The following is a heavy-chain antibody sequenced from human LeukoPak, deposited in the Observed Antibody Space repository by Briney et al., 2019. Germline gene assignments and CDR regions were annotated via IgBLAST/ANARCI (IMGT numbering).Heavy chain of an antibody. CDR1: GYTFTSYD. D-gene: IGHD6-19*01. CDR2: MNPNSGNT. CDR3: ARSVRHSSGWYGLYYYYYGMDV. Sequence: ASVKVSCKASGYTFTSYDIKWVRQATGQGLEWMGWMNPNSGNTGYAQKFQGRVTMTRNTSISTAYMELSSLRSEDTAVYYCARSVRHSSGWYGLYYYYYGMDVWGQGTTVTVSS. J-gene: IGHJ6*02. V-gene: IGHV1-8*01.